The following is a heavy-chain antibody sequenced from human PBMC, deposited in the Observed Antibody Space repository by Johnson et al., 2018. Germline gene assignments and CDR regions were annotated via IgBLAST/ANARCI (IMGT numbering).Heavy chain of an antibody. V-gene: IGHV3-11*01. CDR1: GFTFSDYY. Sequence: VQLVESGGGLVKPGGSLRLSCAASGFTFSDYYMTWIRQAPGKGLEWVSYISSSGSSIYYADSVKGRFTISRDNAKKSLYLQMNTLRAEDTAVYYCAGAYYGSGGQRYYYYYGMDVGGQGTTVTVSS. D-gene: IGHD3-10*01. J-gene: IGHJ6*02. CDR2: ISSSGSSI. CDR3: AGAYYGSGGQRYYYYYGMDV.